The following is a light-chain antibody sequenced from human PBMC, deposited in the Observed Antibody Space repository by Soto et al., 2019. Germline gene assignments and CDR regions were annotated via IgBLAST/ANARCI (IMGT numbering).Light chain of an antibody. CDR2: AAS. V-gene: IGKV1-39*01. Sequence: DIQMTQSPSSLSASVGDRVNITCRASQSISSYLNWYQQKPGNAPKLLIYAASSLQSGVPSRFSGSGSGTDFTLTISSLQPEDFATYYCQQSYSTPWTFGQGTKVEIK. J-gene: IGKJ1*01. CDR3: QQSYSTPWT. CDR1: QSISSY.